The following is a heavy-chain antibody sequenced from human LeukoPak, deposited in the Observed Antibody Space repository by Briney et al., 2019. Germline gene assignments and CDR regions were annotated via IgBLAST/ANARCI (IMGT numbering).Heavy chain of an antibody. Sequence: ASVKVSCKASGYTFTSYGISWVRQAPGQGLEWTGWISAYNGNTEYTQNLQGRVTMTTDTSASTAYMELRSLRSDDTAVYYCARGSRGAGDYWGQGTLVTVSS. D-gene: IGHD1-14*01. J-gene: IGHJ4*02. CDR2: ISAYNGNT. CDR1: GYTFTSYG. CDR3: ARGSRGAGDY. V-gene: IGHV1-18*01.